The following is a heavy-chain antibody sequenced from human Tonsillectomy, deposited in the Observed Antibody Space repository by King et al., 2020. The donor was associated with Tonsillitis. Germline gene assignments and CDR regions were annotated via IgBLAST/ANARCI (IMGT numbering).Heavy chain of an antibody. Sequence: VQLVESGGGLVQPGGSLRLSCAASGFTVSSNYMSWVRQAPGKGLEWVSILYSGGSTYYADSVKGRFTISRDNSKNTVYLQMNSLRAEDTAVYYCARTLGDEGWFDPWGQGTLVTVSS. J-gene: IGHJ5*02. V-gene: IGHV3-66*01. CDR2: LYSGGST. CDR3: ARTLGDEGWFDP. CDR1: GFTVSSNY. D-gene: IGHD3-16*01.